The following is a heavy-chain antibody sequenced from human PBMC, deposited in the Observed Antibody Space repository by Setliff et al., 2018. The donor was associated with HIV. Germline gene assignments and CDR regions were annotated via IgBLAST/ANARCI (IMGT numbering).Heavy chain of an antibody. Sequence: SETLSLTCTVSGESLAGSRYSWGWVRQSLGQGLEWLGNLFHTGSSYFNPSLKSRLTMSVDTSKDQFSLSLISMTAADSAVYYCARLGDNSDWRSNYFFYYMDVWGKGVTVTVSS. J-gene: IGHJ6*03. CDR3: ARLGDNSDWRSNYFFYYMDV. D-gene: IGHD3-22*01. CDR2: LFHTGSS. CDR1: GESLAGSRYS. V-gene: IGHV4-39*01.